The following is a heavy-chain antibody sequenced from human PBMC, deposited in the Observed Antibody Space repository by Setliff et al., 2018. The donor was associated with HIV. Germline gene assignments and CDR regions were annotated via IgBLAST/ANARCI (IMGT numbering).Heavy chain of an antibody. J-gene: IGHJ4*02. Sequence: PSETLSLPCTVSGGSISSGYYYWSWIRQHPGKGLEWIGYIYYSGNPFYNPSLRSRVTISLDTSKNQFSLKLSSVTAADTAVYYCARGFDYAQRPPLYYFDYWGQGTLVTVSS. V-gene: IGHV4-31*03. CDR3: ARGFDYAQRPPLYYFDY. CDR1: GGSISSGYYY. CDR2: IYYSGNP. D-gene: IGHD2-2*01.